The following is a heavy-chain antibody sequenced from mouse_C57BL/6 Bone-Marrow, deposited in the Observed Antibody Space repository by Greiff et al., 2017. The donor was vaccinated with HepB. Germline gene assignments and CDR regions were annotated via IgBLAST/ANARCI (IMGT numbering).Heavy chain of an antibody. Sequence: QVHVKQSGAELVRPGASVTLSCKASGYTFTDYEMHWVKQTPVHGLEWIGAIDPETGGTAYNQKFKGKAILTADKSSSTAYMELRSLTSEDSAVYYCTSRDSSGYPFDYWGQGTTLTVSS. V-gene: IGHV1-15*01. J-gene: IGHJ2*01. CDR2: IDPETGGT. CDR1: GYTFTDYE. D-gene: IGHD3-2*02. CDR3: TSRDSSGYPFDY.